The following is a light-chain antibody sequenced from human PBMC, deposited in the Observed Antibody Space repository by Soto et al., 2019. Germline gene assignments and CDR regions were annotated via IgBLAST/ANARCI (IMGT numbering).Light chain of an antibody. J-gene: IGKJ5*01. CDR2: KAS. Sequence: DIQMTQSPSTLSASVGDRVTITCRASQSISSWLAWYQQKPGKAPKLLIYKASSLESGVPSRFSGSGSGTEFTLTISSLQPDDFATYYCQQHNSYPITFGQGTRLE. V-gene: IGKV1-5*03. CDR3: QQHNSYPIT. CDR1: QSISSW.